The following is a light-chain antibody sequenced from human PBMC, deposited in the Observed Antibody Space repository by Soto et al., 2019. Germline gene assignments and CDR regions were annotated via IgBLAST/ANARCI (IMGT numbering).Light chain of an antibody. CDR1: QAINND. CDR2: DVS. Sequence: IQMTQSPSSLSASVGDRVTITCQASQAINNDLLWYQQKPGKAPRLLIYDVSSLESGVPSRFSGSASGTEFILTISSLQPDDFATYYCQQFDRYSWTFGQGTTVEMK. J-gene: IGKJ1*01. CDR3: QQFDRYSWT. V-gene: IGKV1-13*02.